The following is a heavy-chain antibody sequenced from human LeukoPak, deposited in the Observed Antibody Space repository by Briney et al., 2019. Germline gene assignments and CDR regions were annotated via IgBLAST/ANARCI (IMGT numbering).Heavy chain of an antibody. D-gene: IGHD6-19*01. Sequence: ASVKVSCKASGDTFSGYYIQWVRQAPGQGLEWMGWMHPNSSGTNYAQKFQGRVTMTGTSSTTVYMELSRLISDDTAVYYCASSGWSNDALDIWGQGTMVTVSS. V-gene: IGHV1-2*02. CDR2: MHPNSSGT. CDR1: GDTFSGYY. J-gene: IGHJ3*02. CDR3: ASSGWSNDALDI.